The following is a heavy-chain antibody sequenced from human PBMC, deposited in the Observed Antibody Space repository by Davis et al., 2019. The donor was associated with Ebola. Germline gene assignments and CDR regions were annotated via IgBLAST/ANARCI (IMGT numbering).Heavy chain of an antibody. CDR3: AKVNVLRNFDWFLGYFDS. Sequence: PGGSLRLSCVASGLTFGNNGMAWVRQAPGKGLQWVSSISGTGTTYYVDSVKGRFSISRDNSKNTVYLFMNSLRDEDTAVYYCAKVNVLRNFDWFLGYFDSWGQGTLVTVSS. CDR2: ISGTGTT. D-gene: IGHD3-9*01. J-gene: IGHJ4*02. CDR1: GLTFGNNG. V-gene: IGHV3-23*02.